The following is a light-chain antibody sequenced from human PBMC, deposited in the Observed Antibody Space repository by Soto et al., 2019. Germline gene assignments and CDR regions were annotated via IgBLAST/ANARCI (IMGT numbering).Light chain of an antibody. V-gene: IGKV3-15*01. CDR1: QSVSSN. CDR3: QQYNNWPFT. CDR2: GAS. Sequence: EIVMTQFPATLSVSPGERATLSCRASQSVSSNLAWYQQKPGQAPRLLIYGASTRATGIPGRFSGSGSGTEFTLTISSLQSEDFAVFYCQQYNNWPFTFGPGTKVDIK. J-gene: IGKJ3*01.